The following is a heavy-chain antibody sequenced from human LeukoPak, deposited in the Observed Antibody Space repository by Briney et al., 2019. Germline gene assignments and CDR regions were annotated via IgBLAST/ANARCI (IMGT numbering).Heavy chain of an antibody. CDR1: GFTFSSYA. Sequence: GGSLRLSCAASGFTFSSYAMSWVRQAPGKGLEWVSAISGSGGSTYYADSVKGRFTISRDNSKNTLYLQMNSLRAEDTAVYYCAKDRVIAARNAVYFQHWGQGTLVTVSS. V-gene: IGHV3-23*01. CDR3: AKDRVIAARNAVYFQH. CDR2: ISGSGGST. J-gene: IGHJ1*01. D-gene: IGHD6-6*01.